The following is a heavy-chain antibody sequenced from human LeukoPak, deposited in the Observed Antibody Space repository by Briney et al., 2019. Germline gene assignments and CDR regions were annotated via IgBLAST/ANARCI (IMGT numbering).Heavy chain of an antibody. Sequence: GGSLRLSCAASGFTFSSYAMSWVRQAPGKGLEWVSAISGSGGSTYYADSVKRRFTISRDNSKNTLYLQMNSLRAEDTAVYYCAKFTIIVVVAARGYMDVWGKGTTVTVSS. J-gene: IGHJ6*03. CDR3: AKFTIIVVVAARGYMDV. D-gene: IGHD2-15*01. CDR2: ISGSGGST. CDR1: GFTFSSYA. V-gene: IGHV3-23*01.